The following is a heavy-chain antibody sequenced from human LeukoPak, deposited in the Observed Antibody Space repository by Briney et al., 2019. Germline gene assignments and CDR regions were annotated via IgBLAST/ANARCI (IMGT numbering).Heavy chain of an antibody. CDR1: GFIFSNYG. D-gene: IGHD6-13*01. J-gene: IGHJ4*02. CDR2: IWYDGSNK. Sequence: GRSLRHSCAASGFIFSNYGMHWVRQAPGKGLEWVALIWYDGSNKYYADSVKGRFTISRDSSKNTLYLQMNSLRAEDTAVYYCARTLEAAADFDYWGQGTLVTVSS. CDR3: ARTLEAAADFDY. V-gene: IGHV3-33*01.